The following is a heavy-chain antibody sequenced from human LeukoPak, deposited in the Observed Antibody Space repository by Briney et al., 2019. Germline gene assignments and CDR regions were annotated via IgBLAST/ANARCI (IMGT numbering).Heavy chain of an antibody. Sequence: PGGSLRLSCAASGFTFNNFAMNWVRQAPGKGLEWVSYVKGRFTISRDNAKNSLYLQMNSLRAEDTAVYYCAELGITMIGGVWGKGTTVTISS. J-gene: IGHJ6*04. CDR1: GFTFNNFA. CDR3: AELGITMIGGV. D-gene: IGHD3-10*02. V-gene: IGHV3-48*04.